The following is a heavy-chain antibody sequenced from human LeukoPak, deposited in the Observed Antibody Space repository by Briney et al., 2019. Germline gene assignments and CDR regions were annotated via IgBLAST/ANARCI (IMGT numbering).Heavy chain of an antibody. CDR3: VREGSYYDSSGYYYVYYFDY. V-gene: IGHV3-21*01. CDR1: GFTFSSYS. CDR2: ISSSSSYI. Sequence: GGSLRLSCAASGFTFSSYSMNWVRQAPGKGLEWVSSISSSSSYIYYADSVKGRFTISRDNAKNSLYLQMNSLRAEDTAVYYCVREGSYYDSSGYYYVYYFDYWGQGTLVTVSS. D-gene: IGHD3-22*01. J-gene: IGHJ4*02.